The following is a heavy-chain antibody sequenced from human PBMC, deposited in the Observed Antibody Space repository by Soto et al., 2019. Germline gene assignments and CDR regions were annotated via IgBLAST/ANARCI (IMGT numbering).Heavy chain of an antibody. D-gene: IGHD3-10*01. CDR2: IYYSGST. J-gene: IGHJ5*02. Sequence: PSETLSLTCTVSGGSISSGGYYWSWIRQHPGKGLEWIGYIYYSGSTYYNPSLKSRVTISVDTSKNQFSLKLSSVTAADTAVYYCARDPNITPMVRGPRGGFDPWGQGTLVTVSS. CDR3: ARDPNITPMVRGPRGGFDP. CDR1: GGSISSGGYY. V-gene: IGHV4-31*03.